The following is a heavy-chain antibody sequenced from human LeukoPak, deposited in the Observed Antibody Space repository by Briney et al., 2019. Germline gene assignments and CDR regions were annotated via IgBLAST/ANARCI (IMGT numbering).Heavy chain of an antibody. CDR1: GFTFSSYW. CDR2: IKQDGSEK. Sequence: GGSLRLSCAASGFTFSSYWMSWVRQAPGKGLEWVANIKQDGSEKYYVDSVKGRFTISRDNAKNSLYLQMNSLRAEDTAVYYWATPVFMIVQTFNNGGQGTLVTVS. CDR3: ATPVFMIVQTFNN. D-gene: IGHD3-22*01. J-gene: IGHJ4*02. V-gene: IGHV3-7*01.